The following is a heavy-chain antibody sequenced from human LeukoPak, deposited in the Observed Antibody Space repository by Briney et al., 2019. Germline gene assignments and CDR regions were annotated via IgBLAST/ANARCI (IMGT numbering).Heavy chain of an antibody. Sequence: PGGSLRLSCAASGFTFSNYGMSWVRQAPGKGLEWVSGISPSGGITYYTDSVKGRFTISRDNSKNTVSLQMNSLRGDDTAVYYCAKGQDYYDSSGHYEADVFDIWGQGTMVTVSS. CDR3: AKGQDYYDSSGHYEADVFDI. J-gene: IGHJ3*02. CDR2: ISPSGGIT. CDR1: GFTFSNYG. V-gene: IGHV3-23*01. D-gene: IGHD3-22*01.